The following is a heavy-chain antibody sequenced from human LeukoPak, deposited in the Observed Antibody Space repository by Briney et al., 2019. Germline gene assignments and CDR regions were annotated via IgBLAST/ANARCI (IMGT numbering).Heavy chain of an antibody. Sequence: GGSLRLSCTVSGFNVTTTPMTWVRQAPGQGLERVSSIYSGGGTYYAEFVKGRFTISRDRSKNALYLQMNSLRVEDTAMFYCARLVYRWGQGTLVTVSS. CDR3: ARLVYR. V-gene: IGHV3-53*01. CDR1: GFNVTTTP. D-gene: IGHD5-12*01. J-gene: IGHJ4*02. CDR2: IYSGGGT.